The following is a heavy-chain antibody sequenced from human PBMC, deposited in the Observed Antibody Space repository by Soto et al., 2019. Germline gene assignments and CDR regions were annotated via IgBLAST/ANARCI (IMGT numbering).Heavy chain of an antibody. V-gene: IGHV4-31*03. Sequence: PSETLSLTCTVSGGSISSGGYYWSWIRQHPGKGLEWIGYIYYSGSTYYNPSLKSRVTISVDTSKNQFSLKLSSVTAADTAVYYCARGVEYCSGGSCYPGSGFDYWGQGTLVTVSS. CDR3: ARGVEYCSGGSCYPGSGFDY. D-gene: IGHD2-15*01. CDR2: IYYSGST. J-gene: IGHJ4*02. CDR1: GGSISSGGYY.